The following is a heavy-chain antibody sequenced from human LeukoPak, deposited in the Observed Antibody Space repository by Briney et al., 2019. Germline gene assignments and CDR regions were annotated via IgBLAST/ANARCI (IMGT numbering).Heavy chain of an antibody. V-gene: IGHV4-38-2*02. CDR1: GYSISSGYY. CDR2: ICHSGST. CDR3: ARDSSGYYYGWFDP. D-gene: IGHD3-22*01. Sequence: SETLSLTCTVSGYSISSGYYWGWIRQPPGKGLEWIGSICHSGSTYYNPSLKSRVTISVDTSKNQFSLKLSSVTAADTAVYYCARDSSGYYYGWFDPWGQGTLVTVSS. J-gene: IGHJ5*02.